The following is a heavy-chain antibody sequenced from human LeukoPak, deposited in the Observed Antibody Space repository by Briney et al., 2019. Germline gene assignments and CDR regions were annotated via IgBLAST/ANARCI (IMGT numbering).Heavy chain of an antibody. CDR3: TTDLLRWAITFGS. J-gene: IGHJ4*02. Sequence: PGGSLRLSCAASGFTFSNTWMSWVRQAPGKGLEWVGRIKSKTDGGTTDYAAPVKGRFTISRDDPKNTLYLQVNSLETEDTAVYYCTTDLLRWAITFGSWGQGTLVTVSS. CDR2: IKSKTDGGTT. D-gene: IGHD4-23*01. CDR1: GFTFSNTW. V-gene: IGHV3-15*01.